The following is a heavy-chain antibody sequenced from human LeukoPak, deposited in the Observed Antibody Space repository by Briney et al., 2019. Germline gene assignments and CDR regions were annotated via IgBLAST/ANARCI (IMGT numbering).Heavy chain of an antibody. CDR3: ARFFWSGYRPNNWFDP. J-gene: IGHJ5*02. CDR2: ISAYNGNT. CDR1: GYTFTSYG. V-gene: IGHV1-18*01. Sequence: ASVKVSCKASGYTFTSYGISWVRQAPGQGLEWMGWISAYNGNTNYAQKLQGRVTMTTDTSTSTAYMELRSLRSDDTAVYYCARFFWSGYRPNNWFDPWGQGTLVTVSS. D-gene: IGHD3-3*01.